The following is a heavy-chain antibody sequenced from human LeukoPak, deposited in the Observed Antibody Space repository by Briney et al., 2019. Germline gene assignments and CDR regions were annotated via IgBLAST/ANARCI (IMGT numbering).Heavy chain of an antibody. CDR2: ISGSGGST. CDR3: AKDHQYYGSGSYQDY. Sequence: GGTLRLSCAASGFTFSSYGMSWVRQAPGKGLEWVSAISGSGGSTYYADSVKGRFTISRDNSKNTLYLQMNSLRAEDTAVYYCAKDHQYYGSGSYQDYWGQGTLVTVSS. J-gene: IGHJ4*02. CDR1: GFTFSSYG. V-gene: IGHV3-23*01. D-gene: IGHD3-10*01.